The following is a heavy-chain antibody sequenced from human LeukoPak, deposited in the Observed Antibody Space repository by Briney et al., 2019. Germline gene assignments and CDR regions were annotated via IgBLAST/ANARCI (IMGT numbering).Heavy chain of an antibody. Sequence: GASVKVPCKVSGYTLTELSMHWVRQAPGKGLEWMGGFDPEDGETIYAQKFQGRVTMTEDTSTDTAYMELSSLRSEDTAVYYCATTLRFLEWLSRFDPWGQGTLVTVSS. J-gene: IGHJ5*02. CDR2: FDPEDGET. V-gene: IGHV1-24*01. CDR1: GYTLTELS. D-gene: IGHD3-3*01. CDR3: ATTLRFLEWLSRFDP.